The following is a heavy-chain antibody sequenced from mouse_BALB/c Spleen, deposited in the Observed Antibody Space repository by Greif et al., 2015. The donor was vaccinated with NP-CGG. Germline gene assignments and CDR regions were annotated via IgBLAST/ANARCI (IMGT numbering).Heavy chain of an antibody. J-gene: IGHJ4*01. D-gene: IGHD1-1*01. Sequence: VQLQQSGAELVKPGASVKLSCKASGYTFTSYWMHWVKQRPGQGLEWIGEIDPSDSYTNYNQKFKGKATLTVDKSSSTAYMQLSSLTSEDSAVYYCANYYGSSPYYAMDYWGQATSVTVSS. V-gene: IGHV1-69*02. CDR3: ANYYGSSPYYAMDY. CDR2: IDPSDSYT. CDR1: GYTFTSYW.